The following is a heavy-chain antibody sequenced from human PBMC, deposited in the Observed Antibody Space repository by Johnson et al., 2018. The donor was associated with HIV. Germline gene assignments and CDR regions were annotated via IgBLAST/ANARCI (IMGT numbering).Heavy chain of an antibody. D-gene: IGHD3-10*01. CDR2: IYSGGST. Sequence: AQLVESGGGLVQPGGSLRLSCAASGFTVSSNYMSWVRQAPGKGLEWVSVIYSGGSTYYADSVKGRFTISRDNSKNTLYLQMNSLRAEDTAVYYCARDIIRAGSYYDAFDIWGQGTMVTVSS. J-gene: IGHJ3*02. CDR3: ARDIIRAGSYYDAFDI. CDR1: GFTVSSNY. V-gene: IGHV3-66*01.